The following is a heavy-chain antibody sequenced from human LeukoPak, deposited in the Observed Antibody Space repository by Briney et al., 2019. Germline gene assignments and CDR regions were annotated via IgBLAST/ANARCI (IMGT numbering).Heavy chain of an antibody. CDR3: AGDGAVGNGYWYFDL. D-gene: IGHD1-26*01. CDR1: GFTFSSYA. J-gene: IGHJ2*01. CDR2: ISYDGSNK. Sequence: GGSLRLSCAASGFTFSSYAMHWVRQAPGKGLEWVAVISYDGSNKYYADSVKGRFTISRDNSKNTLYLQMNSLRAEDTAVYYCAGDGAVGNGYWYFDLWGRGTLVTVSS. V-gene: IGHV3-30-3*01.